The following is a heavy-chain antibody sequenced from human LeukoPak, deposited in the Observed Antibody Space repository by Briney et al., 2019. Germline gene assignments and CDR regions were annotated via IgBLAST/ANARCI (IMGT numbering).Heavy chain of an antibody. CDR2: IDHSGSP. J-gene: IGHJ6*03. CDR3: AKARRVQYYFHFMDV. CDR1: GGSLTSYY. V-gene: IGHV4-34*01. Sequence: SETLSLTCGVSGGSLTSYYWSWIRQPPGKGLEWIGEIDHSGSPNYNPSLKSRVTISADTSKSHFSLRLTSVTAADTAVYYCAKARRVQYYFHFMDVWDNGTTVIVSS.